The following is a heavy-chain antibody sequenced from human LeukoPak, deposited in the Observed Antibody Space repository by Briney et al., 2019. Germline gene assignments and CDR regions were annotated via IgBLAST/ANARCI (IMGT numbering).Heavy chain of an antibody. CDR1: GFTFSSYA. CDR2: ISYDGSNK. CDR3: AELGITMIGGV. J-gene: IGHJ6*04. Sequence: GRSLGLSCAASGFTFSSYAMHWVRQAPGKGLEWVAVISYDGSNKYYADSVKGRFTISRDNSKNALYRQMNSLRAEDTAVYYCAELGITMIGGVWGKGTTVTISS. D-gene: IGHD3-10*02. V-gene: IGHV3-30*04.